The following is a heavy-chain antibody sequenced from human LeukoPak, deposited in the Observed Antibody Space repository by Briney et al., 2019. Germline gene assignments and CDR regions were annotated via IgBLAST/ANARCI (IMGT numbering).Heavy chain of an antibody. CDR3: ARASSYSSHNDY. CDR1: GGSISSGGYY. V-gene: IGHV4-31*03. CDR2: IYYSGRT. J-gene: IGHJ4*02. D-gene: IGHD6-13*01. Sequence: SQTLSLTCTVSGGSISSGGYYWSWIRQHPGQGLEWIGYIYYSGRTYYNPSLKSRVTISVDTSKDQFSLKLSSVTAADTAVYYCARASSYSSHNDYWGQGTLVTVSS.